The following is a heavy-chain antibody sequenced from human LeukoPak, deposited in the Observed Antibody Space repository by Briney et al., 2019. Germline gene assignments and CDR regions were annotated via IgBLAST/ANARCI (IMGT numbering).Heavy chain of an antibody. CDR1: GGSISSSSYY. D-gene: IGHD2-2*01. J-gene: IGHJ4*02. Sequence: PSETLSLTCTVSGGSISSSSYYWGWIRQPPGKGLEWIGSIYYSGSTYYNPSLKSRVTISVDTSKNQFSLKLSSVTAADTAVYYCARRSAYCSSTSCPDYWGQGTLVAVSS. CDR3: ARRSAYCSSTSCPDY. V-gene: IGHV4-39*01. CDR2: IYYSGST.